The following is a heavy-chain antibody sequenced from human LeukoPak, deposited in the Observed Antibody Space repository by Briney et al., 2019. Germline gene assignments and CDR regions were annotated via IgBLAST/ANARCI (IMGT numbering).Heavy chain of an antibody. J-gene: IGHJ4*02. CDR2: IYYSGGT. V-gene: IGHV4-59*01. D-gene: IGHD6-13*01. Sequence: PSETLSLTCTVSGGSISSYYWSWIRQPPGKGLEWIGYIYYSGGTNYNPSLKSRVTISVDTSKNQFSLKLSSVTAADTAVYYCARIAGNRDYFDYWGQGTLVTVSS. CDR3: ARIAGNRDYFDY. CDR1: GGSISSYY.